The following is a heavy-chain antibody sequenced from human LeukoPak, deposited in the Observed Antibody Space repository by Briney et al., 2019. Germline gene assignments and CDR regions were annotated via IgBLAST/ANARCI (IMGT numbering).Heavy chain of an antibody. V-gene: IGHV3-9*01. D-gene: IGHD2-15*01. CDR3: AKVKAIGPGLMFDY. CDR2: ISWNSGSI. CDR1: GFTFDDYA. J-gene: IGHJ4*02. Sequence: PGRSLRLSCAASGFTFDDYAMHWVRQAPGKGLEWVSGISWNSGSIGYADSVKGRFTISRDNAKNSLYLQMNGLRAEDTVLYYCAKVKAIGPGLMFDYWGQGTLVTVSS.